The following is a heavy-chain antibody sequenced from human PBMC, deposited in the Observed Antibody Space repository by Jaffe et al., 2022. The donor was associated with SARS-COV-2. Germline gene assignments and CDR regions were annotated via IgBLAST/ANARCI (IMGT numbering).Heavy chain of an antibody. CDR1: GFTFSSYS. CDR3: ARDLDSSVDDAFDI. V-gene: IGHV3-21*01. D-gene: IGHD3-22*01. Sequence: EVQLVESGGGLVKPGGSLRLSCAASGFTFSSYSMNWVRQAPGKGLEWVSSISSSSSYIYYADSVKGRFTISRDNAKNSLYLQMNSLRAEDTAVYYCARDLDSSVDDAFDIWGQGTMVTVSS. CDR2: ISSSSSYI. J-gene: IGHJ3*02.